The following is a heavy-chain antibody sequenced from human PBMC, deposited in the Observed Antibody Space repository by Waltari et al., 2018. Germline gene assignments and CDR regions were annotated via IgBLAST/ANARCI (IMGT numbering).Heavy chain of an antibody. V-gene: IGHV4-39*07. CDR2: LYYSGFT. CDR3: ARDRIPATFRCWFDS. CDR1: GDSIISSSYY. J-gene: IGHJ5*01. D-gene: IGHD2-2*01. Sequence: QLHLQESGPGLVKPSETLFLTCTVSGDSIISSSYYWGWIRQPPGKGPQWIGSLYYSGFTYYNPSLEIRVSMSVDTSKNQLSLMLSAVTAADTAVYYCARDRIPATFRCWFDSWGPGTLVTVSS.